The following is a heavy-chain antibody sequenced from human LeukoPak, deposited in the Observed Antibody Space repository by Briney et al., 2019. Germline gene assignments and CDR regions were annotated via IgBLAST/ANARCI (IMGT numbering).Heavy chain of an antibody. Sequence: PSETLSLTCAVYGGSFSGYYWSWIRQPPGKGLEWIGEINHSGSTNYNPSLKSRVTISVDTSKNQFSLKLSSVTAADTGVYYCARSQVGATIDYWGQGTLVTVSS. D-gene: IGHD1-26*01. J-gene: IGHJ4*02. CDR2: INHSGST. V-gene: IGHV4-34*01. CDR1: GGSFSGYY. CDR3: ARSQVGATIDY.